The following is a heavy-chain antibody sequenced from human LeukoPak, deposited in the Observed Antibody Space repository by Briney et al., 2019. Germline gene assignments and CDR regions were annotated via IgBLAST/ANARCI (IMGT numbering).Heavy chain of an antibody. Sequence: GASVKVSCKASGYTFTSSDINWVRQATGQGLEWMGWMNPKSGSAGYAQNFQGRVSFTRDTSISTAYMELSSLRSEDTAVYYCARDGRTMASSQPYYFDSWGQGTLVTVSS. D-gene: IGHD5-24*01. CDR1: GYTFTSSD. CDR3: ARDGRTMASSQPYYFDS. J-gene: IGHJ4*02. V-gene: IGHV1-8*03. CDR2: MNPKSGSA.